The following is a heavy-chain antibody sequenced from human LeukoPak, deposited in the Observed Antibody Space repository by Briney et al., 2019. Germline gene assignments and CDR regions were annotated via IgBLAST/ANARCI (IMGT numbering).Heavy chain of an antibody. CDR3: ARDQGDPADF. CDR2: IYYSGST. D-gene: IGHD3-16*01. J-gene: IGHJ4*02. Sequence: SETLSLTCTVSGGSISSYYWSWIRQPPGKGLEWIGYIYYSGSTKYNPSLKSRVTISVDTSKNQFSLKVSSVTAADTAVYYCARDQGDPADFWGQGTLVTVSS. CDR1: GGSISSYY. V-gene: IGHV4-59*01.